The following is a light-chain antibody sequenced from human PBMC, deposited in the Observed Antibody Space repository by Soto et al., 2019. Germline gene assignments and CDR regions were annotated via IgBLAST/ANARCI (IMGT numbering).Light chain of an antibody. CDR2: DAS. V-gene: IGKV1-33*01. J-gene: IGKJ4*01. CDR1: QDINTY. Sequence: DVHLTHSPSSLSSSLVDRVTITCQASQDINTYLNWYQQKPGKAPKFLIYDASNLETGVPSRFSGSGSGTHFSLTISSLQAEDIATYYCQQYDEPPVTFGGGTKVDIK. CDR3: QQYDEPPVT.